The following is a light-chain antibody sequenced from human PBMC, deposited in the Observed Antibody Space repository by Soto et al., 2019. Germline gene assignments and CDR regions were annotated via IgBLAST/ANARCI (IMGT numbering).Light chain of an antibody. CDR2: GNS. Sequence: QSVLTQPPSVSGAPGQRVTISCTGTSSNIGARDVYWYQQLPGTAPKLLMYGNSNRPSGVPDRISGSKSGTSASLAITGLQAEDEADYYCQSYDTSLRVYVFGTGTKVTVL. CDR1: SSNIGARD. CDR3: QSYDTSLRVYV. V-gene: IGLV1-40*01. J-gene: IGLJ1*01.